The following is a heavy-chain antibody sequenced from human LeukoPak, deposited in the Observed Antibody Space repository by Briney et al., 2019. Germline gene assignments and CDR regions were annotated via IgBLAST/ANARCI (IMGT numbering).Heavy chain of an antibody. D-gene: IGHD1-1*01. V-gene: IGHV3-9*01. CDR3: SKDSGLRTTGTLDF. J-gene: IGHJ4*02. CDR2: ISGNSGSI. Sequence: GGSLRVSCAASGFTFDDYAMHWVRHAPGEGLEWVSGISGNSGSIDYADSVKGRFTISRDNAKNSLYLQLNSLRAEDTALYYCSKDSGLRTTGTLDFWGQGTLVTVSS. CDR1: GFTFDDYA.